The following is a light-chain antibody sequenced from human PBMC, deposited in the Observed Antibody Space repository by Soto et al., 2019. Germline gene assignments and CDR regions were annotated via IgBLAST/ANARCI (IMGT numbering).Light chain of an antibody. J-gene: IGLJ3*02. CDR1: SGDIGAYDH. Sequence: QSALTQPASVSGSPGQSVILCCSGTSGDIGAYDHVAWFQQHPGEVPKLLLRDVTNRPSGVSGRFSGSKSGNTAYLTISGLRPEDEADYYCSSSTHSNTVVFGGGTKLTVL. CDR2: DVT. V-gene: IGLV2-14*03. CDR3: SSSTHSNTVV.